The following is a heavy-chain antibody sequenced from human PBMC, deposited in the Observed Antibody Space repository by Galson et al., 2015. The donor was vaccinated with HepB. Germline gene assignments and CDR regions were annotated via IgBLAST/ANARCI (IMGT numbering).Heavy chain of an antibody. Sequence: SVKVSCKVSGYTLTELSMHWVRQAPGKGLEWMGGFDPEDGETIYAQKFQGRVTMTEDTSTDTAYMELSSLRSEDTAVYYCATPDYYYGSGSYYKVWVFDYWGQGTLVTVSS. CDR3: ATPDYYYGSGSYYKVWVFDY. CDR1: GYTLTELS. CDR2: FDPEDGET. V-gene: IGHV1-24*01. J-gene: IGHJ4*02. D-gene: IGHD3-10*01.